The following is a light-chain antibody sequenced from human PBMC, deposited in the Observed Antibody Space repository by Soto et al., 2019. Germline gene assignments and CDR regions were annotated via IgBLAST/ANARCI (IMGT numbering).Light chain of an antibody. CDR1: QSVSSY. V-gene: IGKV3-11*01. J-gene: IGKJ1*01. Sequence: EIVMTQSPATLSVSPWERATLSCRASQSVSSYLAWYQQKPGQAPRLLIYDASNRATGIPARFSGSGSGTDFTLTISSLEPEDFAVYYCQQRQTFGQGTKVDIK. CDR3: QQRQT. CDR2: DAS.